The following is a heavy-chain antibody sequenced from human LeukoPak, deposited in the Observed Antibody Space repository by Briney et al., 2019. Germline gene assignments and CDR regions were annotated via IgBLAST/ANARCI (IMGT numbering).Heavy chain of an antibody. V-gene: IGHV4-59*01. D-gene: IGHD5-18*01. Sequence: SETLSLTCTVSGGSISSYYWSWIRQPPGKGLEWIGYIYFSGSTNYNPSLKSRVTISVDTSKNQFFLKLSSVTAADTAVYYCALGGYSYGPDASDIWGQGTMVTVSS. CDR3: ALGGYSYGPDASDI. J-gene: IGHJ3*02. CDR1: GGSISSYY. CDR2: IYFSGST.